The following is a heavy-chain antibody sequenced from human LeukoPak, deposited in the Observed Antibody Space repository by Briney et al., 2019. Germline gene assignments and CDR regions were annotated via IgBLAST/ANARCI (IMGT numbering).Heavy chain of an antibody. J-gene: IGHJ5*02. CDR2: IYYSGST. Sequence: SETLSLTCTVSGGSISSYYWSWIRQPPGKGLEWIGYIYYSGSTNYNPSLKSRVTISVDTSKNQFSLKLSSVTAADTAVYYCARHGVCSSGSCYGWFDPWGQGTLVTVSS. D-gene: IGHD2-15*01. CDR1: GGSISSYY. V-gene: IGHV4-59*08. CDR3: ARHGVCSSGSCYGWFDP.